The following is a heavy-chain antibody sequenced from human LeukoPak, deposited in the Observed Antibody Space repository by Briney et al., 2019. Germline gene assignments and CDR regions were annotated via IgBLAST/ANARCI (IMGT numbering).Heavy chain of an antibody. Sequence: SQTLSFTCAVSGGSFSGGDYYWSWIRQPPGMGLEWIGYIYYSGRTYYNPSLKSRLTISVDTSKKQFSLKLSSVTAADTAVYYCASVILPENYFDNWGQGTLVTVSS. D-gene: IGHD2/OR15-2a*01. CDR2: IYYSGRT. J-gene: IGHJ4*02. CDR3: ASVILPENYFDN. V-gene: IGHV4-30-4*01. CDR1: GGSFSGGDYY.